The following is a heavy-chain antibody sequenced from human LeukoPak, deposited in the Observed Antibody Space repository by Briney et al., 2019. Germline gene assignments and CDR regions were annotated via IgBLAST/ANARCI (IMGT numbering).Heavy chain of an antibody. CDR3: AKEGYYALYGMDV. V-gene: IGHV3-30*18. D-gene: IGHD2-2*01. CDR1: GFTFNTYC. CDR2: ISYVGSKK. Sequence: GTSLRLSCAASGFTFNTYCLHWVRQAPGKGMDWVAFISYVGSKKYYADSVQGRFTISRDNYNNTLFLQMNSLRPEDTAVYFWAKEGYYALYGMDVWGQGTTVTVSS. J-gene: IGHJ6*02.